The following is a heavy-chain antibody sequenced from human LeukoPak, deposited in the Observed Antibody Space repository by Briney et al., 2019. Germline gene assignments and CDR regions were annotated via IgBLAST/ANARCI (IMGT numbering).Heavy chain of an antibody. CDR1: GFIVSGNY. CDR2: IYTSDNT. D-gene: IGHD4-23*01. J-gene: IGHJ4*02. Sequence: GGSLRLSCAASGFIVSGNYMSWVRQAPGKGLEWVSVIYTSDNTYYADSVKGRFTISRDNSKNTLYLQVNSLRAEDTAIYYCAKDRSTVVTRGIDYWGQGTLVTVSS. V-gene: IGHV3-53*01. CDR3: AKDRSTVVTRGIDY.